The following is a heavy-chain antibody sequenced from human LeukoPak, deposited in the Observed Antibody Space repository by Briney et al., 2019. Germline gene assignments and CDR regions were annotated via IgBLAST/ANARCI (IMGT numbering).Heavy chain of an antibody. D-gene: IGHD5-24*01. CDR3: ARGFQQMATITGFNL. CDR2: IFESGNT. Sequence: SETLSLTCTVSGYSISSGYYWGWIRQSPGKGLEWIGSIFESGNTYYNPSLKSRLTISIDMSKNQFSLILNSVTAADTAVYYCARGFQQMATITGFNLWGQGTLVTVSS. V-gene: IGHV4-38-2*02. CDR1: GYSISSGYY. J-gene: IGHJ5*02.